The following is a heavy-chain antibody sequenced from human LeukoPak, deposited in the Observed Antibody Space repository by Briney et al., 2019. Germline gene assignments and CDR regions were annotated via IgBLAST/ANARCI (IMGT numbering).Heavy chain of an antibody. Sequence: GASVKVSCKASGGTFSSYPVSWVRQAPGQGLEWMGGIIPIFDTPTYAQKFQGRVTIAAVESTSTAYMELTSLRSEDTAVYYCATAYYDILTGYPLYYFDYWGQGTLVTVSS. J-gene: IGHJ4*02. V-gene: IGHV1-69*13. CDR1: GGTFSSYP. CDR2: IIPIFDTP. D-gene: IGHD3-9*01. CDR3: ATAYYDILTGYPLYYFDY.